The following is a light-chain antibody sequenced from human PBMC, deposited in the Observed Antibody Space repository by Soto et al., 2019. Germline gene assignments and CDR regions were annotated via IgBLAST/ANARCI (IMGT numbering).Light chain of an antibody. CDR2: GAS. Sequence: EIVLTQSPGTLSLSPGERVTLSCRASQNVRSNYLAWYQQKPGQAPRLLIYGASTRASGIPDRFSGSGSGTDFTLTISSLQPEDVATYYCHWGFTFGPGTKVDIK. CDR1: QNVRSNY. V-gene: IGKV3-20*01. CDR3: HWGFT. J-gene: IGKJ3*01.